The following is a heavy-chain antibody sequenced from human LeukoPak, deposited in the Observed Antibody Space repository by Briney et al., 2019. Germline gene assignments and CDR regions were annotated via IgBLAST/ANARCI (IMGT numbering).Heavy chain of an antibody. V-gene: IGHV4-59*01. CDR1: GGSISSYY. CDR3: ARGNGYSSGWRDYYYGMDV. J-gene: IGHJ6*02. Sequence: SETLSLTCTVSGGSISSYYWSWIRQPPGKGLEWIGYIYYSGSTNYNPSLKSRVTISVDTSKNQFSLKLSSVTAADTAVYYCARGNGYSSGWRDYYYGMDVWGQGTTVTVSS. D-gene: IGHD6-19*01. CDR2: IYYSGST.